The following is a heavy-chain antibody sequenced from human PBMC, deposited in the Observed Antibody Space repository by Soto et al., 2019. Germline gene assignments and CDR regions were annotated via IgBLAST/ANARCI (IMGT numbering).Heavy chain of an antibody. CDR1: GYTLTELS. CDR3: ATMTTVTRVVDY. J-gene: IGHJ4*02. CDR2: FDPEDGET. Sequence: ASVKVSCKVSGYTLTELSMHWVRQAPGKGLEWMGGFDPEDGETIYAQKFQGRVTMTEDTSTDTAYMELSSLRSEDTAVYYCATMTTVTRVVDYWGQGTLVTAPQ. D-gene: IGHD4-17*01. V-gene: IGHV1-24*01.